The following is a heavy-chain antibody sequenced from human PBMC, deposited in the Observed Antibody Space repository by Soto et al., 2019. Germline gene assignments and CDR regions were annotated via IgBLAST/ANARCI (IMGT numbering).Heavy chain of an antibody. Sequence: PSETLSLTCTVSGGSISSNYWSWIRQPPGKGLEWIGYIYYSGSTNYNPSLKSRVTISVDTSKNQVSLKLSSVTAADTAVYYCARGSLYYYDSSGYFDYWGQGTLVTVSS. CDR2: IYYSGST. J-gene: IGHJ4*02. CDR1: GGSISSNY. V-gene: IGHV4-59*01. D-gene: IGHD3-22*01. CDR3: ARGSLYYYDSSGYFDY.